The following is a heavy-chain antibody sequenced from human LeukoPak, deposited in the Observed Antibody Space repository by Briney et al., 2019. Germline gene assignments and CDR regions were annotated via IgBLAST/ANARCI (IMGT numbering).Heavy chain of an antibody. CDR1: GGSISSGSYY. D-gene: IGHD5-24*01. CDR2: IYTSGST. J-gene: IGHJ4*02. V-gene: IGHV4-61*02. Sequence: SQTLSLTCTVSGGSISSGSYYWSWIRQPTGKGLEWSGRIYTSGSTNYNPSLKSRVTISVDTSKNQFSLRLTSVSAADTAVYYCARDSRWLQSLDYGDQGTLVTVSS. CDR3: ARDSRWLQSLDY.